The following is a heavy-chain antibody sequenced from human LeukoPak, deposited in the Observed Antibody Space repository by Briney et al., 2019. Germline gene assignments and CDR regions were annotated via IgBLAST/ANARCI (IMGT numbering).Heavy chain of an antibody. D-gene: IGHD2-2*01. V-gene: IGHV3-23*01. CDR1: GFTFSSYA. J-gene: IGHJ4*02. CDR3: AKEDARICSSTSCYVDY. Sequence: GVSLRLSCAASGFTFSSYAMSWVRQAPGKGLEWVSAISGSGGNTYYADSVKGRFTISRDNSKNTLYLQMNSLRAEDTAVYYCAKEDARICSSTSCYVDYWGQGTLVTVSS. CDR2: ISGSGGNT.